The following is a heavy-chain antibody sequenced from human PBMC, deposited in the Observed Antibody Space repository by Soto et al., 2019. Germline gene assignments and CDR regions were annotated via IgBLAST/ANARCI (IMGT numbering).Heavy chain of an antibody. CDR2: ISYTGANT. J-gene: IGHJ4*02. V-gene: IGHV3-30*18. Sequence: PGGSLRLSCVASGFTFGRYAMHWVRQPPGRGLEWVAVISYTGANTYYAGSVRGRFTISRDNSKNTLYLQMNSLRAEDTAMHYCAKHMDDSGYFYVEGADHWGQGTLVTVSS. CDR1: GFTFGRYA. CDR3: AKHMDDSGYFYVEGADH. D-gene: IGHD3-22*01.